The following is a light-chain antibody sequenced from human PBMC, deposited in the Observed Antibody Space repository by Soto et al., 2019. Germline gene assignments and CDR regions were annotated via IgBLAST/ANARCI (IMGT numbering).Light chain of an antibody. J-gene: IGKJ5*01. CDR2: GAS. V-gene: IGKV3D-15*01. Sequence: EIVMTQSPVTLSVSPGEIATLSCRASQSVSSNLAWYRQKPGQAPRLLIYGASTRATGIPARFSGSGSGTELNLTISTLQSEDFALYYCQXYDDWPITCGQGTRLEI. CDR1: QSVSSN. CDR3: QXYDDWPIT.